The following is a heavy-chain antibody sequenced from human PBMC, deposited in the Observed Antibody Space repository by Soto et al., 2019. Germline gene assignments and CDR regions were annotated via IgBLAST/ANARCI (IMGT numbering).Heavy chain of an antibody. CDR1: GFTFSSYS. V-gene: IGHV3-21*01. Sequence: EVQLVESGGGLVKPGGSLRLSCAASGFTFSSYSMNWVRQAPGKGLEWVSSISSSSSYIYYADSVKGRFTISRDNAKNSLYLQMNSLRAEDTAVYHCARDRGSGTDEGWFDPWGQGTLVTVSS. J-gene: IGHJ5*02. CDR2: ISSSSSYI. D-gene: IGHD3-10*01. CDR3: ARDRGSGTDEGWFDP.